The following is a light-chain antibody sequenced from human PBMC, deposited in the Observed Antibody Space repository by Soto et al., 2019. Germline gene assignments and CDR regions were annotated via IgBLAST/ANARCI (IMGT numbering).Light chain of an antibody. J-gene: IGLJ2*01. CDR2: DNN. CDR3: GTWDSSLSAGRGV. V-gene: IGLV1-51*01. Sequence: QSALTQPPSVSAAPGQKVTISCAGSSSNIANNYVSWYQQLPRTAPKPLIYDNNKRPSGIPDRCAGSKSGTSATRGITGLQTGDEADYYCGTWDSSLSAGRGVFGGGTKLTVL. CDR1: SSNIANNY.